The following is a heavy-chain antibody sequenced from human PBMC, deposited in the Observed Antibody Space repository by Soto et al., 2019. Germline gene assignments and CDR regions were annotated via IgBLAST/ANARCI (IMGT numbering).Heavy chain of an antibody. J-gene: IGHJ3*01. D-gene: IGHD6-19*01. V-gene: IGHV3-23*01. CDR2: ISGSGGVT. Sequence: EVQLWESGGGLVQPGGSQRLSCAASGFTFSSYAMSWVRQGPGKGLEWVTLISGSGGVTDYADSVKGRFTVSRDNSKNTMYLELNSLTAGDTAIYYCAKIHSGSSEDAFDVWGQGTVVTVSS. CDR3: AKIHSGSSEDAFDV. CDR1: GFTFSSYA.